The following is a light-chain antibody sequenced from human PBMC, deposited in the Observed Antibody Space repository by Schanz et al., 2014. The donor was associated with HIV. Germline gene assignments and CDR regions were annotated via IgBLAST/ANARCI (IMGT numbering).Light chain of an antibody. V-gene: IGLV2-8*01. J-gene: IGLJ2*01. Sequence: QSALTQPPSASGSPGQSVTISCTGTSSDVGGYNYVSWYQQHPGKAPKIMIYEVSKRPSGVPDRFSGSKSGNTASLTVSGLQAEDEADYYCAAWDDNLNGVVFGGGTKLTVL. CDR1: SSDVGGYNY. CDR3: AAWDDNLNGVV. CDR2: EVS.